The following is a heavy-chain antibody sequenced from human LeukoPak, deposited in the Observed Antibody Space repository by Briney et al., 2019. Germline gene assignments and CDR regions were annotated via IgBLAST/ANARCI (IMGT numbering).Heavy chain of an antibody. J-gene: IGHJ4*02. V-gene: IGHV1-18*01. CDR1: GGTFSSYA. D-gene: IGHD3-10*01. CDR2: ISANDGNT. CDR3: ARESHVTREDY. Sequence: ASVKVSCKAPGGTFSSYAISWVRQAPGQGLEWMGWISANDGNTDYPQKLQGRVTMTTDTSTSTAYMELRSLRSDDTAVYYCARESHVTREDYWGQGTLVTVSS.